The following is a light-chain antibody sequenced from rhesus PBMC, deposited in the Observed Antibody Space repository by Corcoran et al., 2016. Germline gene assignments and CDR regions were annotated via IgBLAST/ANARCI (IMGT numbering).Light chain of an antibody. V-gene: IGKV7-13*01. CDR3: LQSKSSPT. CDR1: ESVSFFGINL. CDR2: QAS. Sequence: DIVLTQSPASLAVSPGQRATFTCRASESVSFFGINLIHWYQQKPGQPPKLLINQASNKDTGVPARFSGSGSGTDFTLIINPVEADDAADYYCLQSKSSPTFGQGTKVEIK. J-gene: IGKJ1*01.